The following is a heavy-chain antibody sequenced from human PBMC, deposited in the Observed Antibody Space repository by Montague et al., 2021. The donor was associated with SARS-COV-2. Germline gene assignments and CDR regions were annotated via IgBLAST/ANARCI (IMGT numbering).Heavy chain of an antibody. Sequence: SETLSLTCTVSGGSISSSSYYWGWIRQHPGKGLEWIGSIYYSGSTYYNPSLKSRVTISVDTSKNQFSLKLSSVTAADTAVYYCARRGTGTMVRYYYYGIDVWCQGPPVTVSS. CDR1: GGSISSSSYY. CDR3: ARRGTGTMVRYYYYGIDV. CDR2: IYYSGST. J-gene: IGHJ6*02. D-gene: IGHD1-1*01. V-gene: IGHV4-39*01.